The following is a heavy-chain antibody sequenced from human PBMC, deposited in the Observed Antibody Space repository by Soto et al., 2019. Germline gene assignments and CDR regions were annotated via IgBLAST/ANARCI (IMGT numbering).Heavy chain of an antibody. CDR2: ISYDGSNK. CDR1: GFTFSSYA. Sequence: ESGGGVVQPGRSLRLSCAASGFTFSSYAMHWVRQAPGKGLEWVAVISYDGSNKYYADSVKGRFTISRDNSKNTLYLQMNSLRAEDTAMYYCARDSVVVVTADYYYGMDVWGQGTTVTVSS. V-gene: IGHV3-30-3*01. D-gene: IGHD2-21*02. J-gene: IGHJ6*02. CDR3: ARDSVVVVTADYYYGMDV.